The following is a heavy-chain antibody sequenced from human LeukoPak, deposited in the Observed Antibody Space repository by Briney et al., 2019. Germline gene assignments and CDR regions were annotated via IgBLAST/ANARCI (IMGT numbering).Heavy chain of an antibody. D-gene: IGHD3-22*01. Sequence: PGGSLRLSCAASGFTFSSYGMHWVRQAPGKGLEWVAVISYDGSNKYYADSVKGRFTISRDNSKNTLYLQMNSLRAEDTAVYYCAKDFSLVAHDSSALRFQHWGQGTLVTVSS. J-gene: IGHJ1*01. CDR2: ISYDGSNK. CDR1: GFTFSSYG. CDR3: AKDFSLVAHDSSALRFQH. V-gene: IGHV3-30*18.